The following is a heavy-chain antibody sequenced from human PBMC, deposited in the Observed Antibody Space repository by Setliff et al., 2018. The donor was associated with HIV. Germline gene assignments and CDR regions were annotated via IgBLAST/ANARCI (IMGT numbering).Heavy chain of an antibody. CDR1: EYSFSNYW. V-gene: IGHV5-51*01. CDR2: IYPGDSDT. D-gene: IGHD2-21*02. CDR3: ARCSLHYYYYYYMDV. Sequence: PGESLKISCKASEYSFSNYWIGWVRQMPGKGLEWMGIIYPGDSDTRYSPSFQVQVTISADKSISTAYLQWSSLKASDTAMYYCARCSLHYYYYYYMDVWGKGTTVTVSS. J-gene: IGHJ6*03.